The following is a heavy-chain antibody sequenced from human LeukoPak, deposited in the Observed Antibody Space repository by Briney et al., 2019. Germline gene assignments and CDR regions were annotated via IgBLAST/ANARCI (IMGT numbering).Heavy chain of an antibody. D-gene: IGHD3-9*01. CDR1: GFIFRNYA. V-gene: IGHV3-23*01. Sequence: GGSLRLSGAASGFIFRNYAMSWVRQAPGKGLEWVSAITGSGDTTYYADSVKGRFTISRDNSKNTLYVEMNTLRAEDTAVYYCATWGDYDILAGYYVSDFWGQGTLVTVSS. CDR3: ATWGDYDILAGYYVSDF. J-gene: IGHJ4*02. CDR2: ITGSGDTT.